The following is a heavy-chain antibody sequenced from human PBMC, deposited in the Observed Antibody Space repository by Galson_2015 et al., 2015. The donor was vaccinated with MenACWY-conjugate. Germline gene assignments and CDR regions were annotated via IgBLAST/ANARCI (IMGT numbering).Heavy chain of an antibody. D-gene: IGHD6-13*01. CDR3: ARDYSFISSWYGFGY. CDR2: IYHTGST. CDR1: GDSINGYY. Sequence: QVQLQESGPGLVKPSETLSLTCTVSGDSINGYYWSWIRQPPGKRLEWIGSIYHTGSTNYNPSLKSRVTTSLDTSKNQFSLRLSSVTAADTAVYYCARDYSFISSWYGFGYWGQGNLVTVST. J-gene: IGHJ4*02. V-gene: IGHV4-59*01.